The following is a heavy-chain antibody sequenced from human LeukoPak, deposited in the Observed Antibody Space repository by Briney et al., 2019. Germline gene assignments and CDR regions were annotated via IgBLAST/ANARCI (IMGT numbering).Heavy chain of an antibody. CDR2: INHSGST. V-gene: IGHV4-34*01. Sequence: SGTLSLTCAVYGGSFSGYYWSWIRQPPGKGLEWIGEINHSGSTNYNPSLKSRVTISVDTSKNQFSLKLSSVTAADTAVYYCARRDRQDIVVVPAAPGGFDYWGQGTLVTVSS. CDR1: GGSFSGYY. J-gene: IGHJ4*02. D-gene: IGHD2-2*01. CDR3: ARRDRQDIVVVPAAPGGFDY.